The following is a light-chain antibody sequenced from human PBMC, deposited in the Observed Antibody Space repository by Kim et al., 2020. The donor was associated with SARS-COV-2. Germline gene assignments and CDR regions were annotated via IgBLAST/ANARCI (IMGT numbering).Light chain of an antibody. CDR2: DVT. CDR3: SSYTSTSTRVA. V-gene: IGLV2-14*03. Sequence: QSALTQPASVSGSPGQSITISCTGTSSDVGDHNYVSWYQQHPAKAPKLMIYDVTKRPSGVSIRFTGSKSGNTASLTISGPQAEDEDDYYCSSYTSTSTRVAFGGGTKVTVL. J-gene: IGLJ2*01. CDR1: SSDVGDHNY.